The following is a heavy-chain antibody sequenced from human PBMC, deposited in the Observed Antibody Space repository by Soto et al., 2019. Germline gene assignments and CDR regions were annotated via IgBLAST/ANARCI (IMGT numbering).Heavy chain of an antibody. CDR3: ARAGRYYDFWSGSFDY. D-gene: IGHD3-3*01. V-gene: IGHV4-59*01. CDR1: GGSISSYY. J-gene: IGHJ4*02. CDR2: IYYSGST. Sequence: SETLSLTCTVSGGSISSYYWSWIRQPPGKGLEWIGYIYYSGSTNYNPSLKSRVTISVDTSKNQFSLKLSSVTAADTAVYYCARAGRYYDFWSGSFDYWGQGTLVTVPQ.